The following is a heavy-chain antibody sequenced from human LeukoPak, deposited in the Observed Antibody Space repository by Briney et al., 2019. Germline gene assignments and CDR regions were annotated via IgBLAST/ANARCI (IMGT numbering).Heavy chain of an antibody. V-gene: IGHV1-3*01. D-gene: IGHD2-2*01. CDR3: ARDSFGSSRPSDY. CDR1: GYTFTSYT. J-gene: IGHJ4*02. Sequence: ASVKVPCKTSGYTFTSYTVHWVRQAPGQRLEWMGWINAANGNTKYSQKFEGRLTITRDTSATTAYMELNSLRSEDTAVYYCARDSFGSSRPSDYWGQGTLVTVSS. CDR2: INAANGNT.